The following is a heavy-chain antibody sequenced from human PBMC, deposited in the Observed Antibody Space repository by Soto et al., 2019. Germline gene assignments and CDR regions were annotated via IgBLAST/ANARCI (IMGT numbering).Heavy chain of an antibody. CDR1: GYIFSSHD. CDR3: ARAHDSGYVDY. D-gene: IGHD4-17*01. Sequence: QVQLVQSGAEVKEPGASVKVSCKSSGYIFSSHDINWVRQATGQGLEWMGSVNPNSGNTLYTRRFQGRVTMTSSTSISTAYMELSSLRFDDTAVYYCARAHDSGYVDYWGQGTLVTVSS. V-gene: IGHV1-8*01. CDR2: VNPNSGNT. J-gene: IGHJ4*02.